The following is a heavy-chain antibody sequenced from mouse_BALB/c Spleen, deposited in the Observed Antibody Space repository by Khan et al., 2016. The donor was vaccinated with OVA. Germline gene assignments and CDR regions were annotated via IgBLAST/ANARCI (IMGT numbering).Heavy chain of an antibody. V-gene: IGHV1-7*01. CDR1: GYTFTTYW. D-gene: IGHD2-4*01. CDR3: AREISTMITWFAY. Sequence: QVQLQQSGAELAKPGASVRMSCKASGYTFTTYWMHWVKQRPGQGLEWIGYINPITGYTEYNQRFKDKATLTADKSSSTAYMQLNSLTSEDSAVYDCAREISTMITWFAYWGQGTLVTVSA. CDR2: INPITGYT. J-gene: IGHJ3*01.